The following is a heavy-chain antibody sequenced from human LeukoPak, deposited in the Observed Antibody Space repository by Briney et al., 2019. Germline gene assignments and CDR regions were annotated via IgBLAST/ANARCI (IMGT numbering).Heavy chain of an antibody. CDR1: GDSISDYY. J-gene: IGHJ6*03. CDR2: IYYSGST. Sequence: SETLSLTCSVSGDSISDYYWSWIRQPPAKGLEWIGYIYYSGSTNYNSSLKSRVTISLDTSKNHFSLTLSSVTTADTAVYYCARVPRVRGVIHYYMDVWGKGTTVTVSS. V-gene: IGHV4-59*01. CDR3: ARVPRVRGVIHYYMDV. D-gene: IGHD3-10*01.